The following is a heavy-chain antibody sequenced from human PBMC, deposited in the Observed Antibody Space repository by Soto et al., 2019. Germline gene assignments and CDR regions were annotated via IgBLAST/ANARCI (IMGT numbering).Heavy chain of an antibody. V-gene: IGHV1-69*02. CDR1: GGTFSSYT. Sequence: GASVKVSCKASGGTFSSYTISWVRQAPGQGLEWMGRIIPILGIANYAQKFQGRVTITADKSTSTAYMELSSLRSEDTAVYYCARGSSVGYDFWSGYYKEWFDPWGQGTLVTVSS. D-gene: IGHD3-3*01. J-gene: IGHJ5*02. CDR2: IIPILGIA. CDR3: ARGSSVGYDFWSGYYKEWFDP.